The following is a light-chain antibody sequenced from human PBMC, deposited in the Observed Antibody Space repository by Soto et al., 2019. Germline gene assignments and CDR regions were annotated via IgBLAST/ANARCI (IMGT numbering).Light chain of an antibody. V-gene: IGLV2-14*01. CDR2: EVN. J-gene: IGLJ1*01. CDR1: SSDVGAYNH. Sequence: QSVLTQPASVSGSPGQSITISCTGTSSDVGAYNHVSWYQHHPGKAPKLMIYEVNNPPSGVSNRFSGSKSGYTASLTISGLQAEDEADYYCCSYTTSDTRVFGTGTKVTVL. CDR3: CSYTTSDTRV.